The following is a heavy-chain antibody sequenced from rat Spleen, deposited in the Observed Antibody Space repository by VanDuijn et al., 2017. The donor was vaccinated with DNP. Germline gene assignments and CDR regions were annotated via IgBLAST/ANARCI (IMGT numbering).Heavy chain of an antibody. CDR3: ARWTRYFDY. Sequence: EVQLQESGSGLVKPSQSLSLTCSVTGYSITSNFWGWIRKFPGNKMEYIGHISYSGSTNYNPSLKSRISITRETSKNHFFLQLISVTTEDTATYYCARWTRYFDYWGQGVMVTVSS. CDR2: ISYSGST. V-gene: IGHV3-1*01. D-gene: IGHD1-7*01. CDR1: GYSITSNF. J-gene: IGHJ2*01.